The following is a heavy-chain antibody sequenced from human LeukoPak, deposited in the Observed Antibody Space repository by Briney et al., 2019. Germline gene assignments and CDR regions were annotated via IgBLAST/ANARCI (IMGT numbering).Heavy chain of an antibody. V-gene: IGHV1-8*02. CDR1: GYTFTSYG. CDR3: ARPGGYYDSSGYYYDAFDI. J-gene: IGHJ3*02. D-gene: IGHD3-22*01. Sequence: GASVKVSCKASGYTFTSYGISWVRQAPGQGLEWMGWMNPNSGNTGYAQKFQGRVTMTRNTSISTAYMELSSLRSEDTAVYYCARPGGYYDSSGYYYDAFDIWGQGTMVTVSS. CDR2: MNPNSGNT.